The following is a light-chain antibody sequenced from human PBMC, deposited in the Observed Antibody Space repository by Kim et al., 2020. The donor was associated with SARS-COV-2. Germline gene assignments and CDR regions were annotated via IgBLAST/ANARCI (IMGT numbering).Light chain of an antibody. Sequence: SYVLTQPPSVSVAPGETARITCGGDNIGSQSVHWYQQKPGQGPVLVISYDDDRPSGIPERISGSHSGSLATLTISRVEAGDEADYHCQVWDTGSDHVIFGGGTKLTVL. J-gene: IGLJ2*01. CDR3: QVWDTGSDHVI. V-gene: IGLV3-21*01. CDR2: YDD. CDR1: NIGSQS.